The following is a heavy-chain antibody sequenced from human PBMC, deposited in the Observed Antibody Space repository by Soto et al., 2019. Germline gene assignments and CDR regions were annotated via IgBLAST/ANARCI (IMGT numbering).Heavy chain of an antibody. CDR2: INPSGGST. J-gene: IGHJ4*02. CDR1: GYTFTSYY. V-gene: IGHV1-46*01. Sequence: QVQLVQSGAEVKKPGASVKVSCKASGYTFTSYYMHWVRQAPGQGLEWMGIINPSGGSTSYAQEFQGRVTRTRDRSTSTGYLALRSLTSEATAVYYCARVAGIPLGLTPDYWGQGTLVTVSS. CDR3: ARVAGIPLGLTPDY. D-gene: IGHD5-18*01.